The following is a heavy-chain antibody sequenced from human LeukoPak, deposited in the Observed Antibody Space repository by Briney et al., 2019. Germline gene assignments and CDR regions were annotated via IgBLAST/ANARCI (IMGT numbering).Heavy chain of an antibody. V-gene: IGHV3-21*01. CDR3: ARPQIVGATYDAFDI. D-gene: IGHD1-26*01. CDR2: ISSSSSNI. CDR1: GFTFSSYS. J-gene: IGHJ3*02. Sequence: GGTLRCSCAASGFTFSSYSMNRVPQAPGKGLEWVSSISSSSSNIYYADSVRGRFTISRYNAKNSLYLQMNSLRAEDTAVYYCARPQIVGATYDAFDIWGQGTMVTVSS.